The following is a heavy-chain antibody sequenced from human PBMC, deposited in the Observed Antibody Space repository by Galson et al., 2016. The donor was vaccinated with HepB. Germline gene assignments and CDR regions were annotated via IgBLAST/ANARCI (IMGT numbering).Heavy chain of an antibody. Sequence: SVKVSCKASGYTFASYGISWVRQAPGQGLEWMGWISAYNGNTNYAQKLQGRVTMTTDTSTSTAYMELRSLRSDDTAVCYCARGLCSSTSCYTFWDYYYYSMNVWGKGTTVTVSS. CDR2: ISAYNGNT. D-gene: IGHD2-2*01. CDR3: ARGLCSSTSCYTFWDYYYYSMNV. V-gene: IGHV1-18*01. J-gene: IGHJ6*04. CDR1: GYTFASYG.